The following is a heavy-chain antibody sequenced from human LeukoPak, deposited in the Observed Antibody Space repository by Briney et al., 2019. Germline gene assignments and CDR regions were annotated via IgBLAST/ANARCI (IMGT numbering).Heavy chain of an antibody. CDR2: ISGSDGST. CDR3: AKAMGATLFDY. D-gene: IGHD1-26*01. Sequence: EGSLRLSCAASGFTFSNYAMSWVRQAPGKGLEWVSAISGSDGSTNYADSVKGRFTISRDNSKNTLYLQMNSLRAGDTAVYYCAKAMGATLFDYWGQGTLVTVSS. V-gene: IGHV3-23*01. J-gene: IGHJ4*02. CDR1: GFTFSNYA.